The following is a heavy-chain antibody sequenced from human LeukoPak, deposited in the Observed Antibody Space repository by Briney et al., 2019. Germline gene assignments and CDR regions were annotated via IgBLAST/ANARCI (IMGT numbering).Heavy chain of an antibody. J-gene: IGHJ4*02. CDR2: IYSGGRT. Sequence: PGGSLRLSCAAYGFTVSTKYMGWVPQAPGKGVEWDSVIYSGGRTYYADSVKGRFTISRDNSKNTLYLQLNSLRAEDTAVYYCAREAGIVGAITQVCFDYWGQGTLVTVSS. D-gene: IGHD1-26*01. CDR1: GFTVSTKY. CDR3: AREAGIVGAITQVCFDY. V-gene: IGHV3-53*01.